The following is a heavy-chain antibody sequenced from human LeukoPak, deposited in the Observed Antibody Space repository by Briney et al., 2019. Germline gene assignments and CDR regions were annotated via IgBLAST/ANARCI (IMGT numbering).Heavy chain of an antibody. V-gene: IGHV4-61*01. D-gene: IGHD2-21*01. CDR2: IYYSGST. CDR3: ARGVVIAPQTFDY. J-gene: IGHJ4*02. Sequence: SETLSLTCTVSGASISSGNYYWTWIRQPPGKGLEWIGYIYYSGSTNYNPSLKSRVTISVDTSKNQFSLKLSSVTAADTAVYYCARGVVIAPQTFDYWGQGTLVTVSS. CDR1: GASISSGNYY.